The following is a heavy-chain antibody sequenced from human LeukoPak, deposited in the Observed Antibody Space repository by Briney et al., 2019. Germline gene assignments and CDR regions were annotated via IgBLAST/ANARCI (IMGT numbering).Heavy chain of an antibody. J-gene: IGHJ5*02. CDR1: GFTFSNYE. D-gene: IGHD5-24*01. V-gene: IGHV3-48*03. CDR2: ISSSGRII. CDR3: ARMWKNGYSSGFEP. Sequence: GGSLRLSCAASGFTFSNYELNWVRQAPGKGLEWISYISSSGRIIYYAGSVKGRFTISRDNAKNSQYLQMESLRAEDTAVYYCARMWKNGYSSGFEPWGQGTLVTVSS.